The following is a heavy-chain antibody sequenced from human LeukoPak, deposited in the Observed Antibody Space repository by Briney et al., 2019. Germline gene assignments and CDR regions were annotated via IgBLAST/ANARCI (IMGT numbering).Heavy chain of an antibody. CDR1: GFTFSDYY. CDR2: ISSSGSTI. V-gene: IGHV3-11*01. J-gene: IGHJ4*02. D-gene: IGHD3-10*01. Sequence: GGSLRLSCAASGFTFSDYYMSWIRQAPGKGLEWVSYISSSGSTIYYADSVKGRFAISRDNAKNSLYLQMNSLRAEDTAVYYCAKDSPTRITMVRGVIYPPDYWGQGTLVTVSS. CDR3: AKDSPTRITMVRGVIYPPDY.